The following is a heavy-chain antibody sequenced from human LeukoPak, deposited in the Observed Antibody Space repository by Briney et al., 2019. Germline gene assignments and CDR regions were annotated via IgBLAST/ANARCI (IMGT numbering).Heavy chain of an antibody. Sequence: GGSLRLSCAASGLTFSSYAMSWVRQAPGKGLEWVSTITGSGDNTYYTESVKGRFTSSRDNSRNTLYLQMNSLRAEDTAVYYCATDYTPYVGASADWGQGTLVTVSS. J-gene: IGHJ4*02. D-gene: IGHD1-26*01. CDR2: ITGSGDNT. CDR3: ATDYTPYVGASAD. CDR1: GLTFSSYA. V-gene: IGHV3-23*01.